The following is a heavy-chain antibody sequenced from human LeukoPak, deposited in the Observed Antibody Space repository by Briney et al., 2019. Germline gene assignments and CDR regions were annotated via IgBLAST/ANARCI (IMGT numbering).Heavy chain of an antibody. CDR3: ARVWDSSGYYWYVDY. D-gene: IGHD3-22*01. V-gene: IGHV1-18*01. CDR1: GYTFTSYG. J-gene: IGHJ4*02. CDR2: ISAYNGNT. Sequence: ASVKVSCKASGYTFTSYGISWVRRAPGQGLEWMGWISAYNGNTNYAQKLQGRVTMTTDTSTGTAYMELRSLRSDDTAVYYCARVWDSSGYYWYVDYWGQGTLVTVSS.